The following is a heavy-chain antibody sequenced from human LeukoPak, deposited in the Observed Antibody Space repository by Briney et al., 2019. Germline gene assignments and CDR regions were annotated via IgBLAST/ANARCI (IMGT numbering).Heavy chain of an antibody. J-gene: IGHJ4*02. V-gene: IGHV4-39*01. CDR1: GDSISSSSYY. D-gene: IGHD2-21*02. CDR2: INYSGRT. CDR3: ARNPSLHIVVVTAIDY. Sequence: PSETLSLTCTVSGDSISSSSYYWGWLRQPPGRGGEGIGNINYSGRTYYNPSLKSRVTISVDTSQNPFSLKLSSVTAADTAVYYCARNPSLHIVVVTAIDYWGLGTLVTVSS.